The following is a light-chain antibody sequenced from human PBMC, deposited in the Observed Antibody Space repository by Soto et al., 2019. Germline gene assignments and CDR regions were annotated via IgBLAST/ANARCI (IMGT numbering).Light chain of an antibody. CDR2: EDN. CDR3: QSWDDTNHVI. CDR1: SGSIASKY. V-gene: IGLV6-57*04. J-gene: IGLJ2*01. Sequence: NFMLTQPHSVSESPGKTITISCTRSSGSIASKYVQWYQQRPGSAPIIVIYEDNQRPSGVPDRFSGSVDSSSNFASLTISGLKTEDEADYYCQSWDDTNHVIFGGGTKLTVL.